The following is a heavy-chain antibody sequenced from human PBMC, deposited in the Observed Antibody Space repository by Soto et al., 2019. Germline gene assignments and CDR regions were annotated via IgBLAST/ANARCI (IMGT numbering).Heavy chain of an antibody. Sequence: QGQLEQSGAEVRKPGSSVKVSCKASGGSFSSYAISWVRQAPGQGLEWMGGIVPVLGTSHSAQKFQGRVTFSTDDSTTTASMELSTVRSEDTAVYYCARDSPGGGYYYGMDVWGQGTTVSVSS. V-gene: IGHV1-69*01. CDR1: GGSFSSYA. CDR2: IVPVLGTS. D-gene: IGHD3-16*01. J-gene: IGHJ6*02. CDR3: ARDSPGGGYYYGMDV.